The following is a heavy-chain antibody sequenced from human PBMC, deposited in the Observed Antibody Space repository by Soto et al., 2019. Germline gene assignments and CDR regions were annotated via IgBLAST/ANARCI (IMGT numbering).Heavy chain of an antibody. Sequence: GGSLRLSCAASGFTFSSYAMSWVRQAPGKGLEWVSAISGSGGSTYYADSVKGRFTISRDNSKNTLYLQMNSLRAEDTAVYYCAKSLNPYDSSGSDYWGQGTLVTVSS. CDR1: GFTFSSYA. V-gene: IGHV3-23*01. J-gene: IGHJ4*02. CDR3: AKSLNPYDSSGSDY. CDR2: ISGSGGST. D-gene: IGHD3-22*01.